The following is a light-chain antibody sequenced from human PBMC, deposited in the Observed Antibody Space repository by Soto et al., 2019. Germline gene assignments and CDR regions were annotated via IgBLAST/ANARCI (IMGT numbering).Light chain of an antibody. CDR3: QQANTFPFT. J-gene: IGKJ3*01. CDR1: QGIDTL. V-gene: IGKV1-12*01. CDR2: GAS. Sequence: DIQMTQTPPSVSASVGYSVTISCRASQGIDTLLAWYQQKPGKAAKLLIYGASNLQSGVPSRFSGSGSGADFTLTISSLQQEDFAIYYCQQANTFPFTFGPGTKVDIK.